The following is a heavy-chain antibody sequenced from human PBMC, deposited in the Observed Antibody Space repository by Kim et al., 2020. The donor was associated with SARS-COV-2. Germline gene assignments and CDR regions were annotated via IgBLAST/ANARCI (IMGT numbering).Heavy chain of an antibody. D-gene: IGHD1-20*01. Sequence: GGSLRLSCAASGFTFSDYYMSWIRQAPGKGLEWTSYISSGSTHINYADYVKGRFTISRDNAKSSLYLQMNSLRTEDTAVYYCARYSQVYGNFDYWGQGTLVTVSS. CDR3: ARYSQVYGNFDY. CDR2: ISSGSTHI. CDR1: GFTFSDYY. V-gene: IGHV3-11*03. J-gene: IGHJ4*02.